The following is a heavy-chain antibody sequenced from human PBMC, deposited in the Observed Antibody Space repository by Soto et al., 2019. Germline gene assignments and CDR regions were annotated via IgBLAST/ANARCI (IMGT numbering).Heavy chain of an antibody. CDR1: GGSISSYY. Sequence: SETLSLTCSVSGGSISSYYWSWIRQPPGKGLEWIGYIYYSGRTNYNPSLKSRVTIPVDTSKNQFSLKLSSVTAADTAVYYCARDSQYGSGSYYNEHYFDYWGQGTLVTVSS. V-gene: IGHV4-59*01. J-gene: IGHJ4*02. D-gene: IGHD3-10*01. CDR2: IYYSGRT. CDR3: ARDSQYGSGSYYNEHYFDY.